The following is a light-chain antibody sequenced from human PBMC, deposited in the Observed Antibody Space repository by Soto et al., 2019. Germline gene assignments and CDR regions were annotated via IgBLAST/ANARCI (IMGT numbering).Light chain of an antibody. CDR2: DVT. Sequence: QSVLTQPASVSGSPGQSITISCTGTGSDIGSYNYVSWYQHHPGKVPKFIIYDVTNRPSGVSDRFSGSKSGNTASLTISGLQAEDEADNYCNSYTSASTYDFGTGTKVTVL. V-gene: IGLV2-14*03. CDR1: GSDIGSYNY. CDR3: NSYTSASTYD. J-gene: IGLJ1*01.